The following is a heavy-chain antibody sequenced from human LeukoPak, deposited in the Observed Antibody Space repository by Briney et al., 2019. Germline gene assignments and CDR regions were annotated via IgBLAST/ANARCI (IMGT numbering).Heavy chain of an antibody. CDR2: IHYSGSP. D-gene: IGHD3-22*01. Sequence: ASETLSLTCTVSGGCFSSGAYYWSWIRQLPGKGLEWIGYIHYSGSPYYNPSLKSRVTISVDTSKNQFSLQLSSVTAADTAVYSCARIYYYDSSGYYYDYWGQGTLVTVSS. CDR3: ARIYYYDSSGYYYDY. CDR1: GGCFSSGAYY. V-gene: IGHV4-30-4*02. J-gene: IGHJ4*02.